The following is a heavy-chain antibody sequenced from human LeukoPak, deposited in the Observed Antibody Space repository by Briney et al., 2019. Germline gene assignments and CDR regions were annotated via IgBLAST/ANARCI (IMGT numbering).Heavy chain of an antibody. Sequence: GRSLRLSCAASGFTFSSYAMHWVRQAPGKGLEWVANIKQDGSEKYYVDSVKGRFTISRDNAKNSLYLQMNSLRAEDMALYYCAKDISRSWTGGFDLWGRGTLVTVSS. V-gene: IGHV3-7*03. CDR1: GFTFSSYA. D-gene: IGHD6-13*01. CDR3: AKDISRSWTGGFDL. J-gene: IGHJ2*01. CDR2: IKQDGSEK.